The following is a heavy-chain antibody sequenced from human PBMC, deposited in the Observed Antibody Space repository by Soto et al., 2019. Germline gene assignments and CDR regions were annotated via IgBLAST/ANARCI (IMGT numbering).Heavy chain of an antibody. J-gene: IGHJ3*02. CDR1: GFTFSSYA. Sequence: QVQLVESGGGVVQPGRSLRLSCAASGFTFSSYALHWVRQAPGKGLEWVALTSYDGNNKYYADSVKGRFTISRDNSKNTMYLQMNSLRAYDTAMYYCASCSGGSCYSVFDAFDIWGQGTMVTVSS. V-gene: IGHV3-30-3*01. D-gene: IGHD2-15*01. CDR3: ASCSGGSCYSVFDAFDI. CDR2: TSYDGNNK.